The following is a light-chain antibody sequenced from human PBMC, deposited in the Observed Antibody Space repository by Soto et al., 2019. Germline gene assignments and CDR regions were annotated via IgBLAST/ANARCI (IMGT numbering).Light chain of an antibody. CDR1: QSVSSY. Sequence: EIVMTQSPATLSVSPGEIATLSCIAIQSVSSYLAWYQQKPGQAPRLLIYDASNRATGIPARFSGSGSGTDFTLTISSLEPEDFAVYYCQQRSNWPPITFGQGTRLEIK. CDR3: QQRSNWPPIT. J-gene: IGKJ5*01. V-gene: IGKV3-11*01. CDR2: DAS.